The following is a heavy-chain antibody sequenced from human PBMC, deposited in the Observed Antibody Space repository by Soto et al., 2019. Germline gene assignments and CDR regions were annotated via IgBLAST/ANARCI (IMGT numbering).Heavy chain of an antibody. CDR2: IYYSGST. CDR1: GGSISSSNYY. V-gene: IGHV4-39*01. D-gene: IGHD3-10*01. CDR3: ARRSPGTRFDP. Sequence: SETLSLTCTVSGGSISSSNYYWGWIRQPPGKGLEWIGSIYYSGSTYYNPSLKSRVTISVDTSKNQFSLKLSSVTAADTAVYYCARRSPGTRFDPWGQGTLVTVSS. J-gene: IGHJ5*02.